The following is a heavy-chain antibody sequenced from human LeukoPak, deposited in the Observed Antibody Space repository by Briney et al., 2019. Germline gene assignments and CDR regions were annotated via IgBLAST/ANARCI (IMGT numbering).Heavy chain of an antibody. CDR1: GGSISSGDYY. CDR3: ARDETTVRDAFDI. CDR2: IYYSGST. J-gene: IGHJ3*02. V-gene: IGHV4-30-4*01. D-gene: IGHD4-17*01. Sequence: TLSLTCTVSGGSISSGDYYWSWIRQPPGKGLEWIGYIYYSGSTYYNPSLKSRVTISVDTSKNQFSLKLSSVTAADTAVYYCARDETTVRDAFDIWGQGTMVTVSS.